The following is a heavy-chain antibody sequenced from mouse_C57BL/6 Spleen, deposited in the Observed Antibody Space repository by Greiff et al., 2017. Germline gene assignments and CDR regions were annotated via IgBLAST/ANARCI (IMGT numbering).Heavy chain of an antibody. CDR3: ASPYGNYVDYAMDY. CDR1: GFSLTSYG. CDR2: IWSGGST. Sequence: QVHVKQSGPGLVQPSQSLSITCTVSGFSLTSYGVHWVRQSPGKGLEWLGVIWSGGSTDYNAAFISRLSISKDNSKSQVFFKMNSLQADDTAIYYCASPYGNYVDYAMDYWGQGTSVTVSS. J-gene: IGHJ4*01. V-gene: IGHV2-2*01. D-gene: IGHD2-1*01.